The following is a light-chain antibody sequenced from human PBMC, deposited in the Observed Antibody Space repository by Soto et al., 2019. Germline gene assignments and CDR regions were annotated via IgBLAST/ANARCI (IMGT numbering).Light chain of an antibody. CDR1: QNVRANS. Sequence: EIVLTQSPATLSLFPGARATLSCRASQNVRANSLAWYQQKSGQAPRLLIYGASSRASGIPERFSGSGSESDFTLSIQRLEPEDFAVYFCQQYIDSPWTFGQGTKLEI. J-gene: IGKJ1*01. CDR3: QQYIDSPWT. CDR2: GAS. V-gene: IGKV3-20*01.